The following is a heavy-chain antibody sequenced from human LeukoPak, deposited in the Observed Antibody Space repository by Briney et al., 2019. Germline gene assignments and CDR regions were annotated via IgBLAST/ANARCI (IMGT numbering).Heavy chain of an antibody. CDR2: IYYSGSN. V-gene: IGHV4-59*01. J-gene: IGHJ3*02. CDR3: ARDTGITGTTGAFDI. Sequence: SETLSLTCTVSGGSISSYYWSWIRQPPGKGLEWLAYIYYSGSNNYNPSLKSRVTISVDTSKNQFSLKLSSVTAADTAVYYCARDTGITGTTGAFDIWGQGTMVTVSS. D-gene: IGHD1-20*01. CDR1: GGSISSYY.